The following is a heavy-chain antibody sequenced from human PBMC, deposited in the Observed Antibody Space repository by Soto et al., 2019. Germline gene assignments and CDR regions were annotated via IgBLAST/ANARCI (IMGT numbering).Heavy chain of an antibody. CDR2: VYPSDSDA. J-gene: IGHJ4*02. Sequence: PGESLKISCKGSGYTFTNYWIGWVRQMPGKGLEWMGIVYPSDSDARYTPSFQGRVTISADKSTSTAYLQWSRLEASDSAIYYCARCVLLLRIGFYIDYRGLGTLLTVSS. CDR1: GYTFTNYW. D-gene: IGHD2-15*01. CDR3: ARCVLLLRIGFYIDY. V-gene: IGHV5-51*01.